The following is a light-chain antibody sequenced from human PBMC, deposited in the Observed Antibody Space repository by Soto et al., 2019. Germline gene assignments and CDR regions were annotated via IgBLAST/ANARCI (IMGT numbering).Light chain of an antibody. CDR2: RNN. CDR1: SSNIGSNY. V-gene: IGLV1-47*01. Sequence: QLVLTQPPSASGTPGQRVTISCSGSSSNIGSNYVYWYQQFPGTAPKLLIYRNNQRPSGVPDRFSGSKSGTSASLAISGLRSEDEADYDCAAWDDSLSGAVFGGGTQLTVL. J-gene: IGLJ7*01. CDR3: AAWDDSLSGAV.